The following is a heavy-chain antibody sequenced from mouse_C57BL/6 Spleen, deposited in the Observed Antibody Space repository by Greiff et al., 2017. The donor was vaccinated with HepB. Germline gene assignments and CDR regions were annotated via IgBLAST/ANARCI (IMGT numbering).Heavy chain of an antibody. CDR1: GYSFTGYY. CDR2: INPSTGGT. CDR3: ARDYGGFFAMDY. Sequence: VQLKESGPELVKPGASVKISCKASGYSFTGYYMHWVKQSSEKSLEWIGEINPSTGGTSYNQKFKGKATLTVDKSSSTAYMQLKSLTSEDSAVYYCARDYGGFFAMDYWGQGTSVTVSS. J-gene: IGHJ4*01. V-gene: IGHV1-43*01. D-gene: IGHD1-1*01.